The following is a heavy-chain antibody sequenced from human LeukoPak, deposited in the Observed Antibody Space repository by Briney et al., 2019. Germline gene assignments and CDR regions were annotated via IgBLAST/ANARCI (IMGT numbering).Heavy chain of an antibody. Sequence: GASVKVSCKASGYTFTSYYMHWVRQAPGQGLEWMGIINPSGGSTSYAQKFQGRVTMTRDTSTSTVYMELSSLRSEDTAVYYCARGAKAPSSGWYVFYFDYWGQGTLVTVSS. CDR2: INPSGGST. D-gene: IGHD6-19*01. J-gene: IGHJ4*02. V-gene: IGHV1-46*01. CDR1: GYTFTSYY. CDR3: ARGAKAPSSGWYVFYFDY.